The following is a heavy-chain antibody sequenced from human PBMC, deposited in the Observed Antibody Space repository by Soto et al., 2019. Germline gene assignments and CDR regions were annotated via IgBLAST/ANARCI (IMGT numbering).Heavy chain of an antibody. Sequence: GTPEFTVGNKGMGRGRQGLGKGLYWVSGISSSSRRKYYADSARGRFTIPRDNSKNTLYLKIDTLRADDTAVSFFEKVAKPGGGSEYFGAWGQGSLVTVSS. J-gene: IGHJ5*02. D-gene: IGHD3-9*01. CDR2: ISSSSRRK. CDR1: EFTVGNKG. V-gene: IGHV3-23*01. CDR3: EKVAKPGGGSEYFGA.